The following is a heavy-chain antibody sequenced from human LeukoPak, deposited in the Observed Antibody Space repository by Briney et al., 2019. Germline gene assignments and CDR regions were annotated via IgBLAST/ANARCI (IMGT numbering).Heavy chain of an antibody. D-gene: IGHD3-16*02. J-gene: IGHJ4*02. Sequence: SETLSLTCAVYGGSFSGYYWSWIRQPPGKGLEWIGEINHSGSTNYNPSLKSRVTISVDTSKNQFSLKLSSVTAADTAVYYCARMPDYVWGSYRYHSGYYFDYWGQGTLVTVSS. CDR3: ARMPDYVWGSYRYHSGYYFDY. CDR2: INHSGST. CDR1: GGSFSGYY. V-gene: IGHV4-34*01.